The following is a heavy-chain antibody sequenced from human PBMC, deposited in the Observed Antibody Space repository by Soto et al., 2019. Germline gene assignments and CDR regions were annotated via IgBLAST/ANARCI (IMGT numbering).Heavy chain of an antibody. CDR1: GFTFSSYG. J-gene: IGHJ4*02. CDR3: ARGTSLSAEDYFGY. D-gene: IGHD3-3*02. V-gene: IGHV3-33*01. CDR2: IWYDGSNK. Sequence: QVQLVESGGGVVQPGRSLRLSCAASGFTFSSYGMHWVRQAPGKGLEWVAVIWYDGSNKYYADYVKGRFTISRDNSKNALYLQMNSLRAEDTAVYYCARGTSLSAEDYFGYWGQGTLVTVSS.